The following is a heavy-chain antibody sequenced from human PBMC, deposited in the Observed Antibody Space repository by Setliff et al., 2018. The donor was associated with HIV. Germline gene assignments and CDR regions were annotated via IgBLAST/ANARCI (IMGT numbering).Heavy chain of an antibody. CDR2: ISTSGNT. CDR3: ARGGPSVPCTSVSCPPYYYMDV. V-gene: IGHV4-61*02. J-gene: IGHJ6*03. D-gene: IGHD2-2*01. CDR1: GGSISSGSYY. Sequence: PSETLSLTCTASGGSISSGSYYWNWIRQPAGTGLQWIGRISTSGNTNYNPSLKNRLTMSLDTSKQQFSLRLSSVTAADTAIYYCARGGPSVPCTSVSCPPYYYMDVWGKGATVTVSS.